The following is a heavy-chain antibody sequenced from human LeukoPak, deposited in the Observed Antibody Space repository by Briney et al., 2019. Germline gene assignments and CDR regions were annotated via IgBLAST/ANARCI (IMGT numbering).Heavy chain of an antibody. D-gene: IGHD3-22*01. J-gene: IGHJ1*01. CDR3: ASYGYNYYDSSGYSYEGYFQH. CDR2: INHSGST. Sequence: SETLSLTCAVYGGSFSGYYWSWIRQPPGKGLEWIGEINHSGSTYYNPSLKSRVTISVDTSKNQFSLKLSSVTAADTAVYYCASYGYNYYDSSGYSYEGYFQHWGQGTLVTVSS. V-gene: IGHV4-34*01. CDR1: GGSFSGYY.